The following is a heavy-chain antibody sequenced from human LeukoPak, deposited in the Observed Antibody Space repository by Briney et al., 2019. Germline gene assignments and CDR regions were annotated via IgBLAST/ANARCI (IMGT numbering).Heavy chain of an antibody. Sequence: PGGSLRLSCAASGFTFSSYAMSWVRQAPGKGLEWVSAISGSGGSTYYADSVKGRFTISRDNSKNTLYLQMNSLRAEDTAIYYCAKGSGSYKGIDYWGQGTLVTVPS. J-gene: IGHJ4*02. V-gene: IGHV3-23*01. D-gene: IGHD3-10*01. CDR2: ISGSGGST. CDR3: AKGSGSYKGIDY. CDR1: GFTFSSYA.